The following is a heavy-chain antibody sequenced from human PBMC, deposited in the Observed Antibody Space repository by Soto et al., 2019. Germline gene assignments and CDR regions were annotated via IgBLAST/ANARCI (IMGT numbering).Heavy chain of an antibody. CDR3: ARGLGDYGDYVDYYGMDV. CDR2: IIPIFGTA. V-gene: IGHV1-69*01. J-gene: IGHJ6*02. CDR1: GGTFSSYA. D-gene: IGHD4-17*01. Sequence: QVQLVQSGAEVKKPGSSVKVSCKASGGTFSSYAISWVRQAPGQGLEWMGGIIPIFGTANYAQKFQGRVMITADESTSTAYMELSSLRAEDTAVYYCARGLGDYGDYVDYYGMDVWGQGTTVTVSS.